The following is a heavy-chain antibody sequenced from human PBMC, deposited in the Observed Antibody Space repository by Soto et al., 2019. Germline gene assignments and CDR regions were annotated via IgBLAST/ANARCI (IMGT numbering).Heavy chain of an antibody. J-gene: IGHJ5*02. Sequence: GGSLRLSCAASGFTFSDYYMSWIRQAPGKGLEWVSYISSSSSYTNYADSVKGRFTISRDNAKNSLYLQMNSLRAEDTAVYYCARGSIVGAKGNWFDPWGQGTLVTVSS. CDR3: ARGSIVGAKGNWFDP. D-gene: IGHD1-26*01. CDR2: ISSSSSYT. CDR1: GFTFSDYY. V-gene: IGHV3-11*06.